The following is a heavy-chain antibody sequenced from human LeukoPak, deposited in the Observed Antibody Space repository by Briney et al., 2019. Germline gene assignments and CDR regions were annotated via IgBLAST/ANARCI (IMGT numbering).Heavy chain of an antibody. D-gene: IGHD1-26*01. CDR1: GFTFSSYW. Sequence: PGGSLRLSCAASGFTFSSYWMGWVRQAPGKRLEWVANMNIDGSEKYYADSAKGRFTISRDNARNSVYLQMNSLRVEDTAVYYCAKDRTVGASYWYFDLWGRGTLVTVSS. V-gene: IGHV3-7*01. CDR2: MNIDGSEK. CDR3: AKDRTVGASYWYFDL. J-gene: IGHJ2*01.